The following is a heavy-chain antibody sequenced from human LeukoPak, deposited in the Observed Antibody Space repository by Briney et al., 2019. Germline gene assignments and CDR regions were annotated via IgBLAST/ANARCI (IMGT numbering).Heavy chain of an antibody. CDR2: INPSGGST. CDR3: ARLIAVAGTSVDY. J-gene: IGHJ4*02. Sequence: GSSVKVSCKASGGTFSSYAISWVRQAPGQGLEWMGIINPSGGSTSYAQKFQGRVTMTRDTSTSTVYMELSSLRSEDTAVYYCARLIAVAGTSVDYWGQGTLVTVSS. CDR1: GGTFSSYA. D-gene: IGHD6-19*01. V-gene: IGHV1-46*01.